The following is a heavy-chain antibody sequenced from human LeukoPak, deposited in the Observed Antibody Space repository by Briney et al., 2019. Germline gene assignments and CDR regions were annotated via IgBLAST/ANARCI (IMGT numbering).Heavy chain of an antibody. CDR3: ARGPWGVVVVPAAIGY. Sequence: GGSLRLSCAASGFTFSSYTMNWVRQAPGKGLEWVSYITSSSSTIYYADSVKGRFTISRDNAKNSLYLQMNSLRAEDTAVYYCARGPWGVVVVPAAIGYWGQGTLVTVSS. J-gene: IGHJ4*02. V-gene: IGHV3-48*04. CDR2: ITSSSSTI. D-gene: IGHD2-2*02. CDR1: GFTFSSYT.